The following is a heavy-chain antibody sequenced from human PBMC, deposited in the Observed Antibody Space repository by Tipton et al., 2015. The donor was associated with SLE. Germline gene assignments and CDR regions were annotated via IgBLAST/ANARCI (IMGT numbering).Heavy chain of an antibody. CDR1: GGSISSSSYY. CDR3: ASHGRNSSGWQYYFDY. Sequence: TLSLTCTVSGGSISSSSYYWGWIRQPPGKGLEWIGSIYYSGSTYYNPSLKSRVTISVDTSKNQFSLKLSSVTAAGTAVYYCASHGRNSSGWQYYFDYWGQGTLVTGSS. CDR2: IYYSGST. D-gene: IGHD6-19*01. J-gene: IGHJ4*02. V-gene: IGHV4-39*01.